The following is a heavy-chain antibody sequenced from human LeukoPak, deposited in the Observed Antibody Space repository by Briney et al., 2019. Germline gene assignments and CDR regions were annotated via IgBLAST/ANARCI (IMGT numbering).Heavy chain of an antibody. J-gene: IGHJ6*03. CDR3: ARDRSPELELPSYYYYMDV. CDR1: GYTFTGYY. V-gene: IGHV1-2*02. CDR2: INPNSGGT. Sequence: SSVKVSCKASGYTFTGYYMHWVRQAPGQGLEWMRWINPNSGGTNYAQKFQGRVTMTRATSISTAYMELSRLRSDDTAVYYCARDRSPELELPSYYYYMDVWGKGTTVTVSS. D-gene: IGHD1-7*01.